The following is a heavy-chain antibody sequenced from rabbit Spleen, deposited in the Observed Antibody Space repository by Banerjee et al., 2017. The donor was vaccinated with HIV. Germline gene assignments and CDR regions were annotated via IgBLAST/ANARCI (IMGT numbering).Heavy chain of an antibody. CDR1: GFDFSTYS. D-gene: IGHD1-1*01. CDR3: ARDLVAVIGWNFGW. V-gene: IGHV1S7*01. J-gene: IGHJ4*01. Sequence: QLKETGGGLVQPGGSLTLSCKTSGFDFSTYSMSWVRQAPGKGLEWIGAIYTGRGGTDYANWVNGRFTISSDNAQYTVDLQMNSLTAADTATYFCARDLVAVIGWNFGWWGQGTLVTVS. CDR2: IYTGRGGT.